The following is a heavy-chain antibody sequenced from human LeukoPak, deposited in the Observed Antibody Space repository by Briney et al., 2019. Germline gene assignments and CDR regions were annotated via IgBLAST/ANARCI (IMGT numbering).Heavy chain of an antibody. Sequence: TGGSLRLSCAASGFTFSSYAMSWVRQAPGKGLEWVSAISGSGGSTYYADSVKGRFTISRDNSKNTLYLQMNSLRAEDTAVYYCAKGGQDCSPTTCYYDWGQGTLVTVSS. CDR1: GFTFSSYA. V-gene: IGHV3-23*01. J-gene: IGHJ4*02. CDR2: ISGSGGST. D-gene: IGHD2-2*01. CDR3: AKGGQDCSPTTCYYD.